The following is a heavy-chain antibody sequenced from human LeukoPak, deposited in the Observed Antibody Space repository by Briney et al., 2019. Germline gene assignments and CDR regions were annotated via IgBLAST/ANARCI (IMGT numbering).Heavy chain of an antibody. CDR2: ISSSGSTI. CDR1: GFTFSSYE. Sequence: GGSLRLSCAASGFTFSSYEMNWVRQAPGKGLEWVSYISSSGSTIYYADSVKGRFTISRDNAKNSLYLQMNSLRAEDTAVYYCAKELFTVTTWGYYYYGMDVWGQGTTVTVSS. V-gene: IGHV3-48*03. D-gene: IGHD4-11*01. J-gene: IGHJ6*02. CDR3: AKELFTVTTWGYYYYGMDV.